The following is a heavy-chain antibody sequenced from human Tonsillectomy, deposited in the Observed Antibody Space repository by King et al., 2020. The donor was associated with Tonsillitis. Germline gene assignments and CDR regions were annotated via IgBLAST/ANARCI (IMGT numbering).Heavy chain of an antibody. V-gene: IGHV1-46*03. CDR3: ARGLTHCGGDCYAY. CDR1: GYTFTTYY. Sequence: LKLVQSGAEVKKPGASVRVSCKASGYTFTTYYLHWVRQAPGQGLEWMGVIDPSDGTTSYAQKFQGRVTMTRDTSTSTVYMELSSLRSEDTAVYYCARGLTHCGGDCYAYWGQGTLVTVSS. D-gene: IGHD2-21*02. J-gene: IGHJ4*02. CDR2: IDPSDGTT.